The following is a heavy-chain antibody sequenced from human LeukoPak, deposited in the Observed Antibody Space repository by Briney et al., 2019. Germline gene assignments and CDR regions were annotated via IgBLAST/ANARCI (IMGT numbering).Heavy chain of an antibody. CDR3: ARVEYSSSSGADFDY. D-gene: IGHD6-6*01. J-gene: IGHJ4*02. CDR2: MNPNSGNT. Sequence: ASVKVSCKASGYTFTSYDINWVRQATGQGLEWMGWMNPNSGNTGYAQKFQGRVTITADESTSTAYMELSSLRSEDTAVYYCARVEYSSSSGADFDYWGQGTLVTVSS. V-gene: IGHV1-8*01. CDR1: GYTFTSYD.